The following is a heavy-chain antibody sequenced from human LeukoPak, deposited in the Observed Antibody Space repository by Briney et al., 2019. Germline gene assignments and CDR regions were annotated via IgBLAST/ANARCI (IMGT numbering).Heavy chain of an antibody. CDR2: ISYSGTT. CDR1: GYSISSGYY. J-gene: IGHJ4*02. Sequence: SETLSLTCTVSGYSISSGYYWGWIRQPPGQGLEWIGSISYSGTTYYNPSLKSRVTISVDTSKNQFSLKLSSVTAADTAVYYCARGRIARLPYFDYWGQGTWSPSPQ. D-gene: IGHD5-18*01. CDR3: ARGRIARLPYFDY. V-gene: IGHV4-38-2*02.